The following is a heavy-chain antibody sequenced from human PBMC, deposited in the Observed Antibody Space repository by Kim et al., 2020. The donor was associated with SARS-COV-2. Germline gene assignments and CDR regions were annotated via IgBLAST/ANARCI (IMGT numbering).Heavy chain of an antibody. Sequence: ASVKVSCTASGYIFTNYAVHWVRQAPGQCLEWMGWINAGNGNTKYSQKFQGRVTITRDTSASTAYMELRSLRSEDTAVYYCARDTYSDSSGYALSWFDPWGQGTLVTVSS. CDR1: GYIFTNYA. D-gene: IGHD3-22*01. CDR2: INAGNGNT. V-gene: IGHV1-3*01. J-gene: IGHJ5*02. CDR3: ARDTYSDSSGYALSWFDP.